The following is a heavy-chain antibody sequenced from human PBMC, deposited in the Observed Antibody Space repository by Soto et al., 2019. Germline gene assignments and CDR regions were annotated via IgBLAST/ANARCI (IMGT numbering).Heavy chain of an antibody. Sequence: QVQLQQWGAGLLKPSETLSLTCAVYGGSFSGYYWSWIRHPPGKGLEWIGEINHSGSTNYNPSLKSRVTISVDTSKNQFSLKLSSVTAADTAVYYCASSYYGDKSFEYRGPGTLVTVSS. V-gene: IGHV4-34*01. J-gene: IGHJ4*02. CDR3: ASSYYGDKSFEY. D-gene: IGHD4-17*01. CDR2: INHSGST. CDR1: GGSFSGYY.